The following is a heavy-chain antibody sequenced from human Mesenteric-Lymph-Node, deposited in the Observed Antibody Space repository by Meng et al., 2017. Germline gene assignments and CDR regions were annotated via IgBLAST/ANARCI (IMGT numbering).Heavy chain of an antibody. J-gene: IGHJ3*02. V-gene: IGHV4-39*07. D-gene: IGHD3-22*01. CDR3: ARDGGDYYYDSSGIDAFDI. CDR1: SFSDHH. CDR2: IYYSGST. Sequence: SFSDHHMDWVRQAPGKGLEWIGSIYYSGSTYYNPSLKSRVTISVDTSKNQFSLKLSSVTAADTAVYYCARDGGDYYYDSSGIDAFDIWGQGTMVTVSS.